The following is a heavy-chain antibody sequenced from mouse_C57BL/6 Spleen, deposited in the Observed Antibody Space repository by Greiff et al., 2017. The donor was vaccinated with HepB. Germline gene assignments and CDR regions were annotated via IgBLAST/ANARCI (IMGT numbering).Heavy chain of an antibody. Sequence: QVQLQQSGPELVKPGASVKISCKASGYTFTDYYINWVKQRPGQGLEWIGLIFPGSGSPYYNEKFKGKATLTVDKSSSTAYMLLSSLTSEDSAVYFCARDNGDYDDAYYFDYWGQGTTLTVSS. CDR3: ARDNGDYDDAYYFDY. CDR2: IFPGSGSP. V-gene: IGHV1-75*01. CDR1: GYTFTDYY. D-gene: IGHD2-4*01. J-gene: IGHJ2*01.